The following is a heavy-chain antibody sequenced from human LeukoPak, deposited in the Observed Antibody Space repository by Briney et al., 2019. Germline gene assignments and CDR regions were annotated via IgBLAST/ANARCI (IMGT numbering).Heavy chain of an antibody. CDR1: GGSFSGYY. D-gene: IGHD6-19*01. CDR3: ARGGQWLVSWFDP. J-gene: IGHJ5*02. V-gene: IGHV4-34*01. Sequence: SETLSLTCAVYGGSFSGYYWSWIRQPPGRGLEWIGEINHSGSTNYNPSLKSRVTISVDTSKNQFSLKLGSVTAADTAVYYCARGGQWLVSWFDPWGQGTLVTVSS. CDR2: INHSGST.